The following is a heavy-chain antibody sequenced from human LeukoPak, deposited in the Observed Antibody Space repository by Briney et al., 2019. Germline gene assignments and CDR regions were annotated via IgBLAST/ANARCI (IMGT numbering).Heavy chain of an antibody. V-gene: IGHV1-69*04. CDR3: AREMTTVTTRGGGNWFDP. CDR2: IIPILGIA. Sequence: ASVKVSCKASGGTFSSYAISWVRQAPGQGLEWMGRIIPILGIANYAQKFQGRVTITADKSTSTAYMELSSLRSEDTAVYYCAREMTTVTTRGGGNWFDPWGQGTLVTVPS. J-gene: IGHJ5*02. CDR1: GGTFSSYA. D-gene: IGHD4-17*01.